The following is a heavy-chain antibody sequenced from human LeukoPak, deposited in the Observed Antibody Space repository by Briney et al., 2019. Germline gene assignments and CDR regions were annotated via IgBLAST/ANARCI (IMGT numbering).Heavy chain of an antibody. Sequence: GGSLRLSRAGTGFTFSAYWMHWVRQAPGKGPVWLARINSDGYSISYADSVKGRFTISRDNAKKTLYLQMNTLRAEDTAMYYCARAIAEAGTDSWGQGTLVTVSS. D-gene: IGHD6-19*01. V-gene: IGHV3-74*01. CDR2: INSDGYSI. J-gene: IGHJ4*02. CDR3: ARAIAEAGTDS. CDR1: GFTFSAYW.